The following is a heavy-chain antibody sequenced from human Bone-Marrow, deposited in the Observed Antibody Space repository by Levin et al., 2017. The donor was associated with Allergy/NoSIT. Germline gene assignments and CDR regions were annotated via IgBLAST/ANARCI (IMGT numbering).Heavy chain of an antibody. Sequence: GSLRLSCAASGFTFSSYGMHWVRQAPGKGLEWVAVISYDGSNKYYADSVKGRFTISRDNSKNTLYLQMNSLRAEDTAVYYCAKEHDYGDYDQDYFDYWGQGTLVTVSS. V-gene: IGHV3-30*18. CDR3: AKEHDYGDYDQDYFDY. CDR1: GFTFSSYG. CDR2: ISYDGSNK. J-gene: IGHJ4*02. D-gene: IGHD4-17*01.